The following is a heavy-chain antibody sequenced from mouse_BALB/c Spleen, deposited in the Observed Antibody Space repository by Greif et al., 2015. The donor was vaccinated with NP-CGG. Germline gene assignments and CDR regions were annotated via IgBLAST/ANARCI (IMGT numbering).Heavy chain of an antibody. CDR2: ISDGGSYT. CDR1: GFTFSDYY. V-gene: IGHV5-4*02. Sequence: DVMLVESGGGLVKPGGSPKLSCAASGFTFSDYYMYWVRQTPEKRLEWVATISDGGSYTYYPDSVKGRFTISRDNAKNNLYLQMSSLKSEDTAMYYCARDYYGSSYAMDYWGQGTPVTVSS. J-gene: IGHJ4*01. CDR3: ARDYYGSSYAMDY. D-gene: IGHD1-1*01.